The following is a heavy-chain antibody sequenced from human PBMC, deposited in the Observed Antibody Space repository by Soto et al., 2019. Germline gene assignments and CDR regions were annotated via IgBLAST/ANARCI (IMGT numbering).Heavy chain of an antibody. J-gene: IGHJ4*02. CDR2: IIPTLGTP. D-gene: IGHD6-19*01. V-gene: IGHV1-69*01. Sequence: QVQLVQSGAEVKKPGSSVKVSCKASGGIFSNFAFNWMRQAPGQGLEWMGGIIPTLGTPHYAQKILVRVTIIADESTRTVYMEMSSLAVEDTAVYYCARVGLGAYDYWGQGTLVIVSS. CDR3: ARVGLGAYDY. CDR1: GGIFSNFA.